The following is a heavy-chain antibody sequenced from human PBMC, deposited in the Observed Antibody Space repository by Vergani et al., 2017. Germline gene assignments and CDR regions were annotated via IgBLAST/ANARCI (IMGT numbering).Heavy chain of an antibody. CDR1: GGSISSGSYY. V-gene: IGHV4-61*01. CDR3: ARGRLYTGAQYFDL. J-gene: IGHJ2*01. D-gene: IGHD3-16*01. Sequence: QVQLQESGPGLVKPSQTLSLTCTVSGGSISSGSYYWSWIRQPPGKGLEWIGEINHSGSTNYNPSLKSRVTISVDTSKNQFSLKLSSVTAADTAVYYCARGRLYTGAQYFDLWGRGTLVTVSS. CDR2: INHSGST.